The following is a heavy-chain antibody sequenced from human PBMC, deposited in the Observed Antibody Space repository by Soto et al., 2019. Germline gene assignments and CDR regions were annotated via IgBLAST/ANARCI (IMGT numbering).Heavy chain of an antibody. Sequence: GGSLRLSCAASGFTFSTYSMNWVRQAPGKGLEWVAVISYDGSNKYYADSVKGRFTISRDNSKNTLYLQMNSLRAEDTAVYYCARPQGSIAVAGTGSGWFDPWGQGTLVTVSS. CDR3: ARPQGSIAVAGTGSGWFDP. CDR2: ISYDGSNK. V-gene: IGHV3-30*03. J-gene: IGHJ5*02. D-gene: IGHD6-19*01. CDR1: GFTFSTYS.